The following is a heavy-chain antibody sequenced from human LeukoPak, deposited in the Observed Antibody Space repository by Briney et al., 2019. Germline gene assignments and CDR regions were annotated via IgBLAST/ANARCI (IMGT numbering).Heavy chain of an antibody. V-gene: IGHV3-43*01. CDR1: GFTFSSYS. CDR3: AKQGLGLAFDI. CDR2: ISWDGGST. Sequence: GGSLRLSCAASGFTFSSYSMNWVRQAPGKGLEWVSLISWDGGSTYYADSVKGRFTISRDNSKNSLYLQMNSLRTEDTALYYCAKQGLGLAFDIWGQGTMVTVPS. J-gene: IGHJ3*02. D-gene: IGHD6-19*01.